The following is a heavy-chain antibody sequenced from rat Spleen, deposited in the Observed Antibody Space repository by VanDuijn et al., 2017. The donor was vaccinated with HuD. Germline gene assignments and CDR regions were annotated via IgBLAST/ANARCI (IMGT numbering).Heavy chain of an antibody. CDR1: GFSLTSYH. Sequence: QVQLKESGPGLVKPSETLSLTCTVSGFSLTSYHVSWVRQPPGKGLEWMGVIWGDGSTAYNSALKSRLSISRDTSKSQVFLKMSSLKTEYTATYYCAREAGSSDYWGQGVMVTVSS. CDR3: AREAGSSDY. J-gene: IGHJ2*01. CDR2: IWGDGST. V-gene: IGHV2-32*01. D-gene: IGHD5-1*01.